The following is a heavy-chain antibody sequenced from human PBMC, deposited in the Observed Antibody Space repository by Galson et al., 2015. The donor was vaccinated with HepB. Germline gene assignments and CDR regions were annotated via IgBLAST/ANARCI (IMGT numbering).Heavy chain of an antibody. Sequence: SVKVAGKAAGYTFTSYAMNWVRQGPGQGLEWMGWVNTNTGKPTYAQGFTGRFVFYLDTSVSTAYLQISGLKAEDTAIYYCARELNWGAFDIWGQGTMVAVSS. CDR1: GYTFTSYA. CDR2: VNTNTGKP. D-gene: IGHD7-27*01. CDR3: ARELNWGAFDI. J-gene: IGHJ3*02. V-gene: IGHV7-4-1*02.